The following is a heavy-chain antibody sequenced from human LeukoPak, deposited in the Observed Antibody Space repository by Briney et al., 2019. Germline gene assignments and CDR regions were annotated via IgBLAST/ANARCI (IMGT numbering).Heavy chain of an antibody. V-gene: IGHV5-51*01. CDR2: IYPGDSDT. CDR1: GYRFTSYC. CDR3: ARQGYSSGQDACDI. D-gene: IGHD6-19*01. J-gene: IGHJ3*02. Sequence: GESLKISCKGSGYRFTSYCIGWVRQIPGKGLGWMGIIYPGDSDTRYSPSFQGQVTISADKSISTAYLQWSSLKASDTAMYYCARQGYSSGQDACDIWGQGTMVTVSS.